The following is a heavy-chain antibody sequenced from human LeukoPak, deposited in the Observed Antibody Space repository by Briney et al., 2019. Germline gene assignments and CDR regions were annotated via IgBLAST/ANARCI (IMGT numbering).Heavy chain of an antibody. CDR1: GGSISPYW. CDR3: ARFTRYESGDYYLDY. J-gene: IGHJ4*02. Sequence: SQTLSLTCTVSGGSISPYWWGCVRQPPGKGLEWIVHVYHSGSITYNTSLDSRLTISVDTSKKQFSLNLNSVTAADTALYSCARFTRYESGDYYLDYWGQGTLVTVSS. V-gene: IGHV4-59*08. CDR2: VYHSGSI. D-gene: IGHD3-22*01.